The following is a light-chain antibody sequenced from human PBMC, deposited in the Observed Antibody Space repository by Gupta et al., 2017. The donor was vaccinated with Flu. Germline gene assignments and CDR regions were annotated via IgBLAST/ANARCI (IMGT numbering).Light chain of an antibody. CDR3: ASWDDSLRRWV. Sequence: QSVITQPLSASPTPGQGVTIPCSGGRSNLGSNYVYWYKFSPGAAPRLLIFRDDRRPSGVPDRISGSKSGTSASLVISGLQSEDEGEYFCASWDDSLRRWVFGGGTKLTVL. CDR2: RDD. J-gene: IGLJ3*02. CDR1: RSNLGSNY. V-gene: IGLV1-47*01.